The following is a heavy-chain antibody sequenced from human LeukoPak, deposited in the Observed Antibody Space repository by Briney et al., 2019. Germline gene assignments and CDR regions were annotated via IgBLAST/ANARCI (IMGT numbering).Heavy chain of an antibody. Sequence: ASVKVSCKASGGTFSSYAISWVRQAPGQGLEWMGGIIPIFGTANYAQKFQGRVTITTDESTSTAYMELSSLRSEDTAVYYCARDKVRVSWFDPWGQGTLVTVSS. V-gene: IGHV1-69*05. CDR3: ARDKVRVSWFDP. D-gene: IGHD3-22*01. CDR2: IIPIFGTA. J-gene: IGHJ5*02. CDR1: GGTFSSYA.